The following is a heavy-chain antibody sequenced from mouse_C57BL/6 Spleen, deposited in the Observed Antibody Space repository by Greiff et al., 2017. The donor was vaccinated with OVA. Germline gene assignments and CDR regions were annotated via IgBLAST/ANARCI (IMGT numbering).Heavy chain of an antibody. CDR3: ASFGVTNYYAMDY. J-gene: IGHJ4*01. CDR2: IDPSASET. D-gene: IGHD2-13*01. V-gene: IGHV1-52*01. CDR1: GYTFTSYW. Sequence: QVQLQQPGAELERPGASVKLSCKASGYTFTSYWMHWVKQRPIQGLEWIGNIDPSASETNYNQKFKDKATLTVDKSSSTASMQLSSLTSEDSAVDYCASFGVTNYYAMDYWGQGASVTVA.